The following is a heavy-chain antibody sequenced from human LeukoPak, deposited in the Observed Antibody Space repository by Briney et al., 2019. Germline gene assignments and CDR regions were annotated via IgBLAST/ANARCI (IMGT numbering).Heavy chain of an antibody. V-gene: IGHV5-51*01. D-gene: IGHD6-19*01. J-gene: IGHJ4*02. CDR1: GYSFTSYW. CDR2: IYPGDSDT. CDR3: ARLSSGWYPGFDFDY. Sequence: GESLKISCNGSGYSFTSYWIGWVRQMPGKGLEWMGIIYPGDSDTRYSPSFQGQVTISADKSISTAYLQWSSLKASDTAMYYCARLSSGWYPGFDFDYWGQGTLVTVSS.